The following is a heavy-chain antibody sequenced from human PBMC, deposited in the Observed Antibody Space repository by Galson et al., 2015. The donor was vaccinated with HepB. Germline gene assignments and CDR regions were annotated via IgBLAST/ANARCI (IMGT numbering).Heavy chain of an antibody. CDR3: ATARGGYFDSSGFSN. CDR2: TGGSGINM. V-gene: IGHV3-23*01. CDR1: GFTFTNFA. J-gene: IGHJ4*02. D-gene: IGHD3-22*01. Sequence: SLRLSCAASGFTFTNFAMNWVRQAPGKGLEWVSATGGSGINMFYADSVRGRFTISRDNSKNTLFLEMTSLRVEDTAVYFCATARGGYFDSSGFSNWGQGTLVTVSS.